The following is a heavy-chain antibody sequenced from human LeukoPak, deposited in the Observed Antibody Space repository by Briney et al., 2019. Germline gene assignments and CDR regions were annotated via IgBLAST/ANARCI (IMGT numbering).Heavy chain of an antibody. V-gene: IGHV1-18*01. Sequence: GASVKVSCKASGYTFTSYGISWVRQAPGQGLGWMGWISAYNGNTNYAQKLQGRVTMTTDTSTSTAYMELRSLRSDDTAVYYCARSVASYYGPGNAFDIWGQGTMVTVSS. J-gene: IGHJ3*02. CDR1: GYTFTSYG. D-gene: IGHD1-26*01. CDR2: ISAYNGNT. CDR3: ARSVASYYGPGNAFDI.